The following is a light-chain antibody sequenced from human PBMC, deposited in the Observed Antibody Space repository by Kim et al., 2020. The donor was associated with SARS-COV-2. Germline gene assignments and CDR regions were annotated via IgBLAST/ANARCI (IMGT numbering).Light chain of an antibody. Sequence: ATSMGDRVTHTCRNSQTSSSWWAWYQQKPGRAPKLLLDEGYNIESGIQSRFGGGGTGIEFTLNISNLQPDDFGTYKCLQYKSYSTFGQGTKLEI. CDR2: EGY. CDR1: QTSSSW. J-gene: IGKJ2*01. V-gene: IGKV1-5*03. CDR3: LQYKSYST.